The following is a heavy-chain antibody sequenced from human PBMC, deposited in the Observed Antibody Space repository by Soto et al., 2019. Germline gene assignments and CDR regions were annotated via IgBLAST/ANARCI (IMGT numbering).Heavy chain of an antibody. CDR1: GLYVGSSY. D-gene: IGHD7-27*01. J-gene: IGHJ4*02. V-gene: IGHV3-53*01. Sequence: EVQLVESGGGVIQPGGSLRLSCAASGLYVGSSYMSWVRQAPGKGLEWISYISGGGETYYSNSVKGRFTISKDNSKNTLFLQMHSVRAEDTAVYYCARDGDGGWGNRGRGVQVTVTS. CDR3: ARDGDGGWGN. CDR2: ISGGGET.